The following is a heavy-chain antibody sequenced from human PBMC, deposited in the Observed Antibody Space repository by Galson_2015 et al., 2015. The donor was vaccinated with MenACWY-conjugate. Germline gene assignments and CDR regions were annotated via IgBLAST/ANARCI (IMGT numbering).Heavy chain of an antibody. D-gene: IGHD3-9*01. CDR3: ARDHDQLRYFDSSLNWFDP. Sequence: SVKVSCKASGYTFTSYAMHWVRQAPGQRLEWMGWINAGNGNTKYSQKFQGRVTITRDTSASTAYMELSSLRSEDTAVYYCARDHDQLRYFDSSLNWFDPWGQGTLVTVSS. J-gene: IGHJ5*02. CDR2: INAGNGNT. CDR1: GYTFTSYA. V-gene: IGHV1-3*01.